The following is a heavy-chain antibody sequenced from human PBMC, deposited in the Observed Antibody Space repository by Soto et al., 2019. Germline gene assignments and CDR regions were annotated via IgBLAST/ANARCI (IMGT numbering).Heavy chain of an antibody. J-gene: IGHJ4*02. D-gene: IGHD3-22*01. Sequence: QVQLQESGPGLVKPSQTLSLTCTVSGGSISSGDYYWSWIRQPPGKGLEWIGYIYYSGSTYYNPSLKSRVTISVDTSKNQFSLKLSSVTAADTAVYYCARSMINYDSSVGEEHWDYWGQGTLVTVSS. CDR2: IYYSGST. CDR3: ARSMINYDSSVGEEHWDY. V-gene: IGHV4-30-4*01. CDR1: GGSISSGDYY.